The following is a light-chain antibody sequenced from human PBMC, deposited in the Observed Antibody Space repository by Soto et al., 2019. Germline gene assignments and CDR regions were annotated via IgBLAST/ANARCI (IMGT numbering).Light chain of an antibody. CDR1: QSVSSN. CDR2: GAS. CDR3: QQYNNWPPLT. Sequence: EIVMTQSPATLSVSPGERATLSCRASQSVSSNLAWYQQKPGQAPRLLIYGASTSAPGIPARFSGSGSGTEFTLTISSLRSEDFAVYYCQQYNNWPPLTFGGGTKVEIK. V-gene: IGKV3-15*01. J-gene: IGKJ4*01.